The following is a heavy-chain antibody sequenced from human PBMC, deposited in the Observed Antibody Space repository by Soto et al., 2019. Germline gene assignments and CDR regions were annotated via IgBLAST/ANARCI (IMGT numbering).Heavy chain of an antibody. Sequence: ASVKVSCKASGYTFTSYGISWVRQAPGQGLEWMGWISAYNGNTNYAQKLQGRVTMTTDTSTSTAYMELRSLRSDDTPVYYCARDFLAYCGGDCYTYYYYGMDVWGQGTTVTVSS. V-gene: IGHV1-18*01. J-gene: IGHJ6*02. CDR3: ARDFLAYCGGDCYTYYYYGMDV. CDR1: GYTFTSYG. D-gene: IGHD2-21*02. CDR2: ISAYNGNT.